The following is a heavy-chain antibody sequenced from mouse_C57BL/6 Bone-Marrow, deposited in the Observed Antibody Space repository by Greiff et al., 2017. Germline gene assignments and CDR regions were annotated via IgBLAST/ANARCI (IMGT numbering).Heavy chain of an antibody. CDR2: IHPNSGST. D-gene: IGHD2-1*01. CDR3: ARSVPNYYGTSYYFDY. CDR1: GYTFTSYW. J-gene: IGHJ2*01. V-gene: IGHV1-64*01. Sequence: QVQLQQPGAELVKPGASVKLSCKASGYTFTSYWMHWVKQRPGQGLEWIGMIHPNSGSTNYNEKFKSKATLTVAKSSSSAYMQLSSLTSEYSAVYYCARSVPNYYGTSYYFDYWGQGATLTVSS.